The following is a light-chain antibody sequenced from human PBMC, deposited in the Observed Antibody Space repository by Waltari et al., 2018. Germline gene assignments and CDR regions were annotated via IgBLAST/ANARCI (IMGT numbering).Light chain of an antibody. Sequence: DIQMTQSPSSLSASVGDRVTITCRASQTISNSLNWYQHKPGKAHYLLIYGASSLNSGVSSRFTGSGSGTDFTLTISNLQHEDFATYYCQQTYTTPPYTFGQGTKLELK. CDR3: QQTYTTPPYT. J-gene: IGKJ2*01. V-gene: IGKV1-39*01. CDR2: GAS. CDR1: QTISNS.